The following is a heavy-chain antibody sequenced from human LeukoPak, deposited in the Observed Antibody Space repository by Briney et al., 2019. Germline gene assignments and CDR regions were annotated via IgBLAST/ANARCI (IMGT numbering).Heavy chain of an antibody. D-gene: IGHD3-9*01. V-gene: IGHV1-18*01. CDR1: GYTFTSYG. CDR3: ARQVPYDILTGYTDDAFDI. J-gene: IGHJ3*02. CDR2: ISAYNGNT. Sequence: ASVKVSCKASGYTFTSYGISWVRQAPGQGLEWMGWISAYNGNTNYAQKLQGRVTMTTDTSTSTAYMELRSLRSDDTAVYYCARQVPYDILTGYTDDAFDIWGQGTMVTVSS.